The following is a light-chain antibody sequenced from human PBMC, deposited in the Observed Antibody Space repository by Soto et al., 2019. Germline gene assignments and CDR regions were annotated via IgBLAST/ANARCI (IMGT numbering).Light chain of an antibody. CDR3: QQTYSTPKA. V-gene: IGKV1-39*01. J-gene: IGKJ1*01. CDR1: QSISSY. Sequence: DIQMTQSPSSLSASVGDRVTITCRASQSISSYLNWYQLKPGKAPKLLIYAASNLQSGVPSRFSGSGSGTDFTLTISSLQPEDFATYYCQQTYSTPKAFGQGTKVEIK. CDR2: AAS.